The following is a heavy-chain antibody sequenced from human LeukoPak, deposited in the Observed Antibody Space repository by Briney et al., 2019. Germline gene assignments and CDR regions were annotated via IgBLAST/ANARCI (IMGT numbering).Heavy chain of an antibody. CDR2: IGAYSGNT. CDR1: GYTFTSYG. J-gene: IGHJ4*02. D-gene: IGHD2-2*01. V-gene: IGHV1-18*01. CDR3: VRQKYCFNNRWYDGAPDY. Sequence: AASVKVSCKASGYTFTSYGISWVRQAPGQGLEWMGWIGAYSGNTNYAQKAQGRVTMTTDTSTSTVYMELRSLRSDDTAVYYCVRQKYCFNNRWYDGAPDYWGQGTLVTVSS.